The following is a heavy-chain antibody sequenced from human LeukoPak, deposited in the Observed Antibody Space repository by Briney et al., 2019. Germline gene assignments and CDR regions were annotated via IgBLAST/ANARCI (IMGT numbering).Heavy chain of an antibody. CDR3: AMRDRGYGLDI. CDR1: GFSLRAYD. Sequence: GGSLRLSCAASGFSLRAYDLISVRQAPGKGLDWVSIINGGGDIMMYEDSVKGRFTISRDNSKNTFYLQMNSLRVEDTAVYYCAMRDRGYGLDIWGQGTMVTVSS. D-gene: IGHD3-10*01. J-gene: IGHJ3*02. CDR2: INGGGDIM. V-gene: IGHV3-23*01.